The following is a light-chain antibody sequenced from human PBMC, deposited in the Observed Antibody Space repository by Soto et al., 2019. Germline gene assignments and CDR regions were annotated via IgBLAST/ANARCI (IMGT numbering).Light chain of an antibody. CDR3: QQSYSTPPIN. CDR1: QTIRKY. Sequence: DFQMTQSPSSLSASVGGRVTITCRASQTIRKYLNWYQQKPGKAPKLLIYASSILQSGVPSRFSGSGSGTDFTLTISSLHPEDFATYYCQQSYSTPPINFGQGTRLEMK. J-gene: IGKJ5*01. CDR2: ASS. V-gene: IGKV1-39*01.